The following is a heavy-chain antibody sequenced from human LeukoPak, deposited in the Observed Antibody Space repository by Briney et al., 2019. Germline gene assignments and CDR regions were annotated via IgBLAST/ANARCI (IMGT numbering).Heavy chain of an antibody. D-gene: IGHD4-23*01. CDR1: GYTFTDYY. J-gene: IGHJ4*02. V-gene: IGHV1-69-2*01. CDR2: VDPEDGET. CDR3: ATAVATTEFDY. Sequence: ASVKISCKVSGYTFTDYYMHWVQQAPGKGLEWMGLVDPEDGETIYAEKFQGRVTITADTSTNTAYMELSSLRSEDTAVYYCATAVATTEFDYWGQGTLVTVSS.